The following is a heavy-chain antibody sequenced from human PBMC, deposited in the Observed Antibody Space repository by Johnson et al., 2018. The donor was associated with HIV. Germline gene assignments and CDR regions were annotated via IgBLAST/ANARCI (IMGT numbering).Heavy chain of an antibody. CDR3: ARALEVGATTANEPFDI. Sequence: VLLVESGGGLVQPGGSLRLSCAASGFTVSSNYMSWVRQAPGKGLEWVSVFYSGGFTYYADSVKGRFTISRDNSKNTLYLQMNSLRAEDTAVYYCARALEVGATTANEPFDIWGQGTMVTVSS. CDR1: GFTVSSNY. D-gene: IGHD1-26*01. V-gene: IGHV3-66*01. J-gene: IGHJ3*02. CDR2: FYSGGFT.